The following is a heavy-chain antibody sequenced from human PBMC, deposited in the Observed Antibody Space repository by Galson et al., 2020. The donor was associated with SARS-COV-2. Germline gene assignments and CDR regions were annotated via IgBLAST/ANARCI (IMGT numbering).Heavy chain of an antibody. J-gene: IGHJ4*02. V-gene: IGHV6-1*01. CDR3: ARSPGIAVARTFDY. D-gene: IGHD6-19*01. CDR2: TYYRSKWYS. CDR1: GDSVSSNSAA. Sequence: SQTLSLTSAISGDSVSSNSAAWHWIRQSPSRGLEWLGRTYYRSKWYSDYAVSVKSRITINADTSKNQFSLQLNSVIPDDTAVYYCARSPGIAVARTFDYWGPGTLVTVSS.